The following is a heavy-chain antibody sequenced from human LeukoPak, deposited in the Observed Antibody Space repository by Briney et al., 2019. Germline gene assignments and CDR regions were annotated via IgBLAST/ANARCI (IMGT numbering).Heavy chain of an antibody. J-gene: IGHJ2*01. Sequence: GASVKVSCKASGYTFTSYDINWVRQATGQGLEWMGWMNPDSGNTGYAQKFQGRVTMTRNTSINTAYMELSILRSEDTAVYFCATQTGNHWYLDLWGPGTLVTVSS. V-gene: IGHV1-8*01. CDR3: ATQTGNHWYLDL. CDR2: MNPDSGNT. CDR1: GYTFTSYD.